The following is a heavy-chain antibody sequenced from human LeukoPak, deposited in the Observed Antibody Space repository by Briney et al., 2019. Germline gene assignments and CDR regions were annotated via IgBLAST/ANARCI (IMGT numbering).Heavy chain of an antibody. Sequence: SETLSLTCAVYGGSFSGYYWSWIRQPPGKGLEWIGEINHSGSTNYNPSLKSRVTISVDTSKNQFSLKLSSVTAADTAVYYCARRVQLWPYNWFDPWGQGTLVTVSS. CDR1: GGSFSGYY. D-gene: IGHD5-18*01. J-gene: IGHJ5*02. CDR2: INHSGST. CDR3: ARRVQLWPYNWFDP. V-gene: IGHV4-34*01.